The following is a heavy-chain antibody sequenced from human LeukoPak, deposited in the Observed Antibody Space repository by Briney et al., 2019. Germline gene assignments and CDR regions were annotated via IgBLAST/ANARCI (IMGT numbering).Heavy chain of an antibody. V-gene: IGHV4-61*02. CDR1: GGSINSGNYY. J-gene: IGHJ5*02. CDR2: IYASGST. D-gene: IGHD3-10*01. CDR3: ARGGVLTVPGEWFDP. Sequence: SETLSLTCTVPGGSINSGNYYWSWIRQPAGKGLEWIGRIYASGSTNYNPSLKSRLTISIDTSRNQFPLMLTSVTAADTAVYYCARGGVLTVPGEWFDPWGQGTLVTVSS.